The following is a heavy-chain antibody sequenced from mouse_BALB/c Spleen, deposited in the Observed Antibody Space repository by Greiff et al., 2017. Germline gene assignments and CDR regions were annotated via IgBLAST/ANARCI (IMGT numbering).Heavy chain of an antibody. CDR1: GFNIKDTY. CDR2: IDPANGNT. J-gene: IGHJ4*01. CDR3: ASITTASYYYAMDY. D-gene: IGHD1-2*01. V-gene: IGHV14-3*02. Sequence: VQLQQPGAELVKPGASVKLSCTASGFNIKDTYMHWVKQRPEQGLEWIGRIDPANGNTKYDPKFQGKATITADTSSNTAYLQLSSLTSEDTAVYYCASITTASYYYAMDYWGQGTSVTVSS.